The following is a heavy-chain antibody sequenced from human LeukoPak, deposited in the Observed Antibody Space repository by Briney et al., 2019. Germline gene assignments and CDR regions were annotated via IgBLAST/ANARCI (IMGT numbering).Heavy chain of an antibody. V-gene: IGHV3-30*18. Sequence: GGSLRLSFAASGFTFSSYGMHSVRQAPGKVLGWVAAISYDGSTKYYAACVKGRFPDPRDNSKNTLYLQMNSLRAEDTAVYYCAKSVGRGYCSSASCSDNSFNPWGQGTLVTVSS. D-gene: IGHD2-2*01. CDR3: AKSVGRGYCSSASCSDNSFNP. CDR1: GFTFSSYG. CDR2: ISYDGSTK. J-gene: IGHJ5*02.